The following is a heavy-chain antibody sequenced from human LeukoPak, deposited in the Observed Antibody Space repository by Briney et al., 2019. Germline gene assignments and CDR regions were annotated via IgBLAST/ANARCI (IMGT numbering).Heavy chain of an antibody. D-gene: IGHD2-2*01. CDR3: ARDMGCSSTSCYASFDY. CDR1: GYTFTGYY. CDR2: INPNSGGT. V-gene: IGHV1-2*04. Sequence: ASVKVSCKASGYTFTGYYMHWVRQAPGQGLEWMGWINPNSGGTSYAQKFQGWVTMTRDTSISTAYMELSRLRSDDTAVYYCARDMGCSSTSCYASFDYWGQGTLVTVSS. J-gene: IGHJ4*02.